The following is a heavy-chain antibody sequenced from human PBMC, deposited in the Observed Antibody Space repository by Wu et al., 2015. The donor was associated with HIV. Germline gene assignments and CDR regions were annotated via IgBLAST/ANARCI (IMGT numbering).Heavy chain of an antibody. Sequence: QVQLVQSGAEVKKPGASVKVSCKASGYTFTGYYMHWVRQAPGQGLEWMGWINPNSGGTNYAQKFQGRVTMTRDTSISTAYMELSRLRSDDTAVYYCARDPVAAAGTNYYYYMDVVGTKGPRSPSP. D-gene: IGHD6-13*01. V-gene: IGHV1-2*02. CDR2: INPNSGGT. CDR1: GYTFTGYY. J-gene: IGHJ6*03. CDR3: ARDPVAAAGTNYYYYMDV.